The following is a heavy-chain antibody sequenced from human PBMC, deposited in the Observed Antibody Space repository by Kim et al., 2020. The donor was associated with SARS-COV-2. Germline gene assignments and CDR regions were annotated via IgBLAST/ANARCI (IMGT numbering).Heavy chain of an antibody. V-gene: IGHV3-66*01. J-gene: IGHJ5*02. CDR3: AREPIWWLLDAGGWFDP. Sequence: GGSLRLSCAASGFTVSSNYMSWVRQAPGKGLEWVSVIYSGGSTYYADSVKGRFTISRDNSKNTLYLQMNSLRAEDTAVYYCAREPIWWLLDAGGWFDPWGQGTLVTVSS. D-gene: IGHD5-12*01. CDR2: IYSGGST. CDR1: GFTVSSNY.